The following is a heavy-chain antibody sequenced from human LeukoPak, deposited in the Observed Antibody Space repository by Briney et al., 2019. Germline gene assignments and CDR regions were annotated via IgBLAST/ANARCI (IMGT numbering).Heavy chain of an antibody. V-gene: IGHV3-23*01. D-gene: IGHD6-19*01. CDR2: ISGTLPASGRT. Sequence: PGGSLRLSCAASGFTFSTYTMTWVRQAPGKGLEWVSGISGTLPASGRTYHADSVKGRFTISRDNSKNTLYLQMNSLRVEDTAMYFCARGHSSGNPDPFDYWGQGTLVIVSS. CDR3: ARGHSSGNPDPFDY. CDR1: GFTFSTYT. J-gene: IGHJ4*02.